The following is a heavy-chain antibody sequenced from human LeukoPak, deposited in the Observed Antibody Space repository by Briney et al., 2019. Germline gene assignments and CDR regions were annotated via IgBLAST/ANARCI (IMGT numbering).Heavy chain of an antibody. Sequence: QPGGSLKLSCAASGFTFSASAMHWVRQASGKGLEWVGRIRNKANGYETAYAASVKGRFIISRDDSKNTAYLQMNSLKTEDTAVYYCTRLGYCINGVCYFDYWGQGILVTVSS. D-gene: IGHD2-8*01. CDR2: IRNKANGYET. CDR3: TRLGYCINGVCYFDY. J-gene: IGHJ4*02. V-gene: IGHV3-73*01. CDR1: GFTFSASA.